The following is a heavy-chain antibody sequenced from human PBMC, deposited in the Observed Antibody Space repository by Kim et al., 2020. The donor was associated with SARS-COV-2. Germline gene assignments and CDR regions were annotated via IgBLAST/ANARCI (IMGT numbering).Heavy chain of an antibody. CDR3: ASPYGDYHYFDY. Sequence: SETLSLTCTVSGGSISSSSYYWGWIRQPPGKGLEWIGSIYYSGSTYYNPSLKSRVTISVDTSKNQFSLKLSSVTAADTAVYYCASPYGDYHYFDYWGQGTLVTVSS. CDR2: IYYSGST. CDR1: GGSISSSSYY. D-gene: IGHD4-17*01. V-gene: IGHV4-39*01. J-gene: IGHJ4*02.